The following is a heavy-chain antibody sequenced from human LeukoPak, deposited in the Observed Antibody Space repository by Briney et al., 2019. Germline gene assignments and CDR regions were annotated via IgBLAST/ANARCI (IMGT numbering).Heavy chain of an antibody. D-gene: IGHD3-10*01. CDR3: ARRPLWFGESPEYYFDY. V-gene: IGHV5-51*01. CDR1: GSIFTSYW. CDR2: IYPGDSDT. Sequence: GESLQISCEGFGSIFTSYWIGWVRQVPGKGLEWMGIIYPGDSDTRYNPSFQGQVTISADKSISTAYLQWSSLKASDTAMYYCARRPLWFGESPEYYFDYWGQGTLVTVSS. J-gene: IGHJ4*02.